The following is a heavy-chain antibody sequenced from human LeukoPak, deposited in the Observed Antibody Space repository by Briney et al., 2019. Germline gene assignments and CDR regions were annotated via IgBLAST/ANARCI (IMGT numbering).Heavy chain of an antibody. CDR3: ARDELQWLPPYYYYYGMDV. CDR2: IYYSGST. CDR1: GGSISSYY. D-gene: IGHD6-19*01. Sequence: SETLSLTCTVSGGSISSYYWSWIRQPPGKGLEWIGYIYYSGSTNYNPSLKRRVTMSVNTSKNQSYLKLSSETAADTAVYYCARDELQWLPPYYYYYGMDVWGQGTTVNVSS. J-gene: IGHJ6*02. V-gene: IGHV4-59*01.